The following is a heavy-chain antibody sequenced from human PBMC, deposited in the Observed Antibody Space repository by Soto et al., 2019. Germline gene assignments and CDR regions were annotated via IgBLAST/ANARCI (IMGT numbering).Heavy chain of an antibody. V-gene: IGHV3-33*01. D-gene: IGHD1-7*01. CDR1: GFTFSSYG. CDR2: IWYDGSNK. CDR3: ARDPDRTTLDY. J-gene: IGHJ4*02. Sequence: GGSLRLSCAASGFTFSSYGMHWVRQAPGKGLEWVAVIWYDGSNKYYADSVKGRFTISRDNSKNTLYLQMNSLRAEDTAVYYCARDPDRTTLDYWGQGTLVTVSS.